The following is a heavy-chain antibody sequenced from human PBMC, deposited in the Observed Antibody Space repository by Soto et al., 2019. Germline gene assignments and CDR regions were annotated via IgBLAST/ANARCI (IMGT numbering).Heavy chain of an antibody. CDR1: GYTFTGYY. J-gene: IGHJ6*02. CDR2: INPNSGGT. D-gene: IGHD2-8*01. CDR3: ARGHNFVLRVYPPPPNVRAV. V-gene: IGHV1-2*04. Sequence: GASVKVSCKASGYTFTGYYMHWVRQAPGQGLEWMGWINPNSGGTNYAQKFQGWVTMTRDTSISTAYMELSRLRSDDTAVYYWARGHNFVLRVYPPPPNVRAVGGQGTTVPASS.